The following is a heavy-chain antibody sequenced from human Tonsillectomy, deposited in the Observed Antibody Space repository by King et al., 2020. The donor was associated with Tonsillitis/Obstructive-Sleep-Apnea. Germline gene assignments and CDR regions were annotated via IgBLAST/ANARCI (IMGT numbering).Heavy chain of an antibody. CDR2: INSIGSST. V-gene: IGHV3-74*01. Sequence: VQLVESGGGLVQPGGSLRLSCAASGFTFSSYWMHWVRQAPGKGLVWVSRINSIGSSTNYADSVKGRFTISRDNAKNTLYLQMNILRAEDTAVYYCARMEYYDSSGYFDYWGQGTLVTVSS. D-gene: IGHD3-22*01. J-gene: IGHJ4*02. CDR1: GFTFSSYW. CDR3: ARMEYYDSSGYFDY.